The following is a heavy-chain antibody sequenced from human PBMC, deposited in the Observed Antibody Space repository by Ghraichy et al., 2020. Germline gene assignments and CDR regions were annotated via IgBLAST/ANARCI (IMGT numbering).Heavy chain of an antibody. CDR3: TRDFASQYYYDSSGFDY. Sequence: GGSLRLSCTASGFTFGDYAMSWVRQAPGKGLEWVGFIRSKAYGGTTEYAASVKGRFTISSDDSKSIAYLQMNSLKTEDTAVYYCTRDFASQYYYDSSGFDYWGQGTLVTVSS. CDR2: IRSKAYGGTT. CDR1: GFTFGDYA. V-gene: IGHV3-49*04. J-gene: IGHJ4*02. D-gene: IGHD3-22*01.